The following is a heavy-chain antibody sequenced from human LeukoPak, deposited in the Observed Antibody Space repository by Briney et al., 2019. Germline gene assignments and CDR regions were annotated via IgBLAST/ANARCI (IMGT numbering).Heavy chain of an antibody. V-gene: IGHV1-18*01. D-gene: IGHD2-8*01. J-gene: IGHJ4*02. CDR2: ISAYNGNT. CDR1: GYTFTSYD. Sequence: GALVKVSCKASGYTFTSYDINWVRQATGQGLEWMGWISAYNGNTNYAQKLQGRVTMATDTSTSTAYMELRSQRSDDTAVYYCARDRGPYCTNGVCDFDYWGQGTLVTVPS. CDR3: ARDRGPYCTNGVCDFDY.